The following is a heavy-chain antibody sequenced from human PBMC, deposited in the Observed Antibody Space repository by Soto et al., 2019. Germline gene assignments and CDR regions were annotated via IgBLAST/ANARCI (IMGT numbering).Heavy chain of an antibody. D-gene: IGHD2-21*02. CDR2: ISSSSSTI. V-gene: IGHV3-48*02. J-gene: IGHJ5*02. Sequence: GESLKISCAASGFTFSSYSMNWVRQAPGKGLEWVSYISSSSSTIYYADSVKGRFTISRDNAKNSLYLQMNSLRDEDTAVYYCARPDLAYCGGDRFAGQYFDPWGQGTLVTVSS. CDR3: ARPDLAYCGGDRFAGQYFDP. CDR1: GFTFSSYS.